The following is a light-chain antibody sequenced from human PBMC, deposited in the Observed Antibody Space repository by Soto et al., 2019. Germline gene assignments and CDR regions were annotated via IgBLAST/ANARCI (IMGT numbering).Light chain of an antibody. CDR3: QQYNTWPT. Sequence: EIVVTQSPGTLSVSPGERATLSCRAGQSVSGNLAWYQQKPGQAPRLLIFGASTRATGIPARFSGSGSGTEFTLTISSLQCEDFAVYYCQQYNTWPTFGQGTRLEIK. CDR2: GAS. J-gene: IGKJ5*01. V-gene: IGKV3-15*01. CDR1: QSVSGN.